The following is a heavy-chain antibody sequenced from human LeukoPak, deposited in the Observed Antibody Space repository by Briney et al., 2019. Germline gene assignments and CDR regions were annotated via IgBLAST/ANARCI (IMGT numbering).Heavy chain of an antibody. CDR1: GGTFSSYA. D-gene: IGHD6-13*01. J-gene: IGHJ5*02. Sequence: EASVEVSCKASGGTFSSYAISWVRQAPGQGLEWMGGIIPIFGTANYAQKFQGRVTITADESTSTAYMELSSLRSEDTAVYYCARAGGIAAAGNWFDPWGQGALVTVSS. CDR3: ARAGGIAAAGNWFDP. V-gene: IGHV1-69*13. CDR2: IIPIFGTA.